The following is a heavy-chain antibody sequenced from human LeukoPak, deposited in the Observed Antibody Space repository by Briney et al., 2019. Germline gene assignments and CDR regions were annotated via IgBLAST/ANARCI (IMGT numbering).Heavy chain of an antibody. CDR1: GFTFSNYA. V-gene: IGHV3-23*01. Sequence: GGSLRLSCAASGFTFSNYAMSWARQAPGKGLEWVSAISGSGGSTYYADSVKGRFTSSRDNSKNTLYLQMNSLRAEDTAVYYCTKGTIWLPFDYWGQGTLVTVSS. J-gene: IGHJ4*02. CDR2: ISGSGGST. D-gene: IGHD5-18*01. CDR3: TKGTIWLPFDY.